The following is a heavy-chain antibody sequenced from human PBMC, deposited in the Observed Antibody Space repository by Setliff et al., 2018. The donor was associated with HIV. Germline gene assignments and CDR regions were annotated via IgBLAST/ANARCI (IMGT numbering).Heavy chain of an antibody. V-gene: IGHV4-59*12. J-gene: IGHJ5*02. CDR1: GGSISGYY. CDR2: IYIYNSGST. D-gene: IGHD4-4*01. Sequence: NPSETLSLTCTVSGGSISGYYWSWIRQPPGKGLEWIGYIYIYNSGSTNYNPSLTSRVTISVDTSRNQFSLKLTSVTAADTAVYYCARGGRSTVATWAWFDPWGQGTLVTVSS. CDR3: ARGGRSTVATWAWFDP.